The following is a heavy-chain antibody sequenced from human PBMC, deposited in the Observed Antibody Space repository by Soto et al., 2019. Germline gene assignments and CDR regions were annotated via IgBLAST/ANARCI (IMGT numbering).Heavy chain of an antibody. Sequence: GGSLRLSCAASGSSSDPFTMHWVRELPGKGLEWVAGLSWDRSTVAYADSVQGRFTISRDHAKNSVDLLMDSLRPDDTALYFCAVSSPDIVVLPSSIYFTSWGPGTQVTVS. V-gene: IGHV3-9*02. J-gene: IGHJ4*02. CDR3: AVSSPDIVVLPSSIYFTS. CDR1: GSSSDPFT. CDR2: LSWDRSTV. D-gene: IGHD2-15*01.